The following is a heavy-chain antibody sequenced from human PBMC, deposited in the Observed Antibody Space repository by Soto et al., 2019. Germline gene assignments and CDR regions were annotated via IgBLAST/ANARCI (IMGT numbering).Heavy chain of an antibody. D-gene: IGHD6-6*01. CDR2: TSVYNGNT. V-gene: IGHV1-18*01. Sequence: VQLVQSGAEVKKPGASVTVTCEASGYTFASYGIIWVRQAPGQGLEWMGWTSVYNGNTNYAQKLQGRVTMTTDTSTNTAYMDLRSLISDDTAVYYCARRGPYSSSPLSNAFDIWGQGTMVTVSS. CDR1: GYTFASYG. J-gene: IGHJ3*02. CDR3: ARRGPYSSSPLSNAFDI.